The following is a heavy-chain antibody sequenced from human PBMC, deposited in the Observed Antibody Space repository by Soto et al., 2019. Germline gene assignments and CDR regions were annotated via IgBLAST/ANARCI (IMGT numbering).Heavy chain of an antibody. J-gene: IGHJ6*02. CDR1: GFTFDDYT. D-gene: IGHD2-2*01. CDR2: ISWDGGST. CDR3: AKDGYCSSTSCYYYYGMDV. V-gene: IGHV3-43*01. Sequence: GGSLRLSCAASGFTFDDYTMHWVRQAPGKGLEWVSLISWDGGSTYYADSVKGRFTISRDNSKNSLYLQMNSLRTEDTALYYCAKDGYCSSTSCYYYYGMDVWGQGTTVTVS.